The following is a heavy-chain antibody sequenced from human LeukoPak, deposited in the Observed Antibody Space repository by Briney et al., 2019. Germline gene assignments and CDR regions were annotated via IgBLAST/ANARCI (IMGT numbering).Heavy chain of an antibody. Sequence: SVKVSCKASGGTFSSYAISWVRQAPGQGLEWMGGIIPIFGTANYAQKFQGRVTITADESTSTAYMELSSLRSEDTAVYYCASPTPFSIPDHYYGMDVWGQGTTVTVSS. CDR1: GGTFSSYA. V-gene: IGHV1-69*13. D-gene: IGHD2-21*01. J-gene: IGHJ6*02. CDR2: IIPIFGTA. CDR3: ASPTPFSIPDHYYGMDV.